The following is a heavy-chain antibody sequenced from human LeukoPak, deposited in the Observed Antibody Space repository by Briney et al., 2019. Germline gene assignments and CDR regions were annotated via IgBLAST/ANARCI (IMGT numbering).Heavy chain of an antibody. CDR3: ARGGSWSHYFDY. CDR1: GFTFSSYN. CDR2: ITSGSSYI. Sequence: GGSLRLSCAASGFTFSSYNMNWVRQAPGKGLEWVSSITSGSSYIYYADSVKGRFTISRDNAKNSLYLQMNSLRAEDTAVYYCARGGSWSHYFDYWGQGTLVTVSS. J-gene: IGHJ4*02. V-gene: IGHV3-21*01. D-gene: IGHD6-13*01.